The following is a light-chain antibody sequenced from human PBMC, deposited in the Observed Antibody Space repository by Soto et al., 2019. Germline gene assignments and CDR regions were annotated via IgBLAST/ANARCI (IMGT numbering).Light chain of an antibody. CDR1: QSVSSH. V-gene: IGKV3-15*01. Sequence: IVMTHSPATLSVSPWEIVTLSCTTSQSVSSHVAWYQQKPGQAPRLLLYGASTRATGIPARFSGSGGGTDFTLTISSVQSEDFALYYCHQYNNWPPGTLGQGTKVDIK. CDR3: HQYNNWPPGT. CDR2: GAS. J-gene: IGKJ2*01.